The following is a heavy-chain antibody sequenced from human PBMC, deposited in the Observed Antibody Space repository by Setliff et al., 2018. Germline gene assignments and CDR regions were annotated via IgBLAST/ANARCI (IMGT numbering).Heavy chain of an antibody. V-gene: IGHV3-20*04. CDR3: AKDRSRDYDDSSGYDH. Sequence: GGSLSLSCAASGFTFDVYDLNWVRQAPGKGLEWVSSINWNGDRTGYADSVKGRFTISRDNAKNSLYLQMNRLRAEDTALYYCAKDRSRDYDDSSGYDHWGQGTLVTVSS. D-gene: IGHD3-22*01. CDR2: INWNGDRT. J-gene: IGHJ4*02. CDR1: GFTFDVYD.